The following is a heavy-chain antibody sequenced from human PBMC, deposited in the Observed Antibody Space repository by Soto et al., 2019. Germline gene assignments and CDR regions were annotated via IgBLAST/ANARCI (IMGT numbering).Heavy chain of an antibody. CDR3: AREPPGATDGFDY. Sequence: QVQLVQSGAEVKRPGASVKVSCKTSGYIFTTYYIHWMRQAPGQGLEWMGMISPGNGATNYARESQVSVNMTRDTTTSTVYMQLSSPRSEDTAVHYCAREPPGATDGFDYWGQGTLVTVSS. D-gene: IGHD2-8*01. CDR1: GYIFTTYY. V-gene: IGHV1-46*03. CDR2: ISPGNGAT. J-gene: IGHJ4*02.